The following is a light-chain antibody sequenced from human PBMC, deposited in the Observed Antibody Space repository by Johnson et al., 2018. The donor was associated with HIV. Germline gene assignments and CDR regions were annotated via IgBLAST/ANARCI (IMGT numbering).Light chain of an antibody. V-gene: IGLV1-51*02. Sequence: QSVLTQPPSVSAAPGQKVTISCSGSSSNIGNNYVSWYQQLPGTAPKLLIYENNKRPSGIPDRFSASKSDTSATLGITGLQPGDEANYYCGTWDGGLSIYVFGTGTKVTAL. CDR2: ENN. CDR3: GTWDGGLSIYV. J-gene: IGLJ1*01. CDR1: SSNIGNNY.